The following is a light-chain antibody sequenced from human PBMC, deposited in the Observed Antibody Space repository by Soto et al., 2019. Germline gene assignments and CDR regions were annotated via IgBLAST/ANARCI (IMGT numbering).Light chain of an antibody. CDR2: SAS. CDR1: QNIYKS. CDR3: QQSFSPLPIT. Sequence: DIQMSQSPSSLSASVGDRVTITCRASQNIYKSVNWYQQKPGKAPKLLIFSASSLRGGVPSRFSGSGSGTDFTLTINSLQSEDFATYYCQQSFSPLPITFGQGTRLEN. J-gene: IGKJ5*01. V-gene: IGKV1-39*01.